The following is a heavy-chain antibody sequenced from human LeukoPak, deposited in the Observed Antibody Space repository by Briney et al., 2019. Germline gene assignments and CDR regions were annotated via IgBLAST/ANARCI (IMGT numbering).Heavy chain of an antibody. CDR1: GFTFSSYS. CDR3: GRGSSGQIPLFED. J-gene: IGHJ4*02. V-gene: IGHV3-21*01. D-gene: IGHD6-19*01. Sequence: GGSLRLSCAASGFTFSSYSMNWFRQAPGKGRKGVSSISSSSSNIYYADSVKGRFTNSRDNAKNSLYLQMNSLRAESTAVYYCGRGSSGQIPLFEDWGQGTLVTVSS. CDR2: ISSSSSNI.